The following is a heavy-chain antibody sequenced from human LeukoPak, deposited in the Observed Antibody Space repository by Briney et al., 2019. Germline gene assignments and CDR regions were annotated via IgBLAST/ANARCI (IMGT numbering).Heavy chain of an antibody. D-gene: IGHD5-18*01. J-gene: IGHJ4*01. CDR2: ISSSGSTK. Sequence: GSLRLSCAASGFRFNTYEMNWVRQAPGKGLEWLSYISSSGSTKYYANSVKGRFTISRDNTGNSLYLKMNRLRDEDTAIYYCAGIYSYVHRPTEYWGQGILVTVSS. CDR3: AGIYSYVHRPTEY. CDR1: GFRFNTYE. V-gene: IGHV3-48*03.